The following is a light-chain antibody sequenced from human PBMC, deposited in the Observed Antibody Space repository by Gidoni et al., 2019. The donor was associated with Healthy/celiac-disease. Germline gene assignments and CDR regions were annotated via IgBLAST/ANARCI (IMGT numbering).Light chain of an antibody. J-gene: IGKJ5*01. CDR3: QQRSNWPGT. CDR1: QSVSSY. CDR2: DAS. Sequence: EIVLTQSPATLSLSPGERATLSCRASQSVSSYLAWSQQKPGQAPRLLIYDASNRATGIPARCSGSGSGTDFTLTISSLEPEDFAVYYCQQRSNWPGTFGQGTRLEIK. V-gene: IGKV3-11*01.